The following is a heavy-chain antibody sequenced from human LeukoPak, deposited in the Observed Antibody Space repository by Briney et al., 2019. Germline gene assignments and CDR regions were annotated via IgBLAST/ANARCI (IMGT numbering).Heavy chain of an antibody. D-gene: IGHD6-6*01. Sequence: PGESLKISCKGSGYSFTSYWIGWVRQMPGKALEWMGIIYPDDSDTRYSPSFQGQFTISADKSISTAYLQWSRLKASDSAMYYCARPIGSSFDYWGQGTLVTVSS. CDR2: IYPDDSDT. CDR3: ARPIGSSFDY. J-gene: IGHJ4*02. CDR1: GYSFTSYW. V-gene: IGHV5-51*01.